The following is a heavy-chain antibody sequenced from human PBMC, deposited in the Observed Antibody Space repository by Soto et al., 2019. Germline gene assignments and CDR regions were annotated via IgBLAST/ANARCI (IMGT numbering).Heavy chain of an antibody. Sequence: SVKVSCKASGGTFSSYTISWVRQAPGQGLEWMGRIIPILGIANYAQKFQGRVTITADKSTSTAYMELSSLRSEDTAVYYCARDHIASSSWYHHYYYYGMDVWGQATTVTVSS. CDR1: GGTFSSYT. CDR3: ARDHIASSSWYHHYYYYGMDV. V-gene: IGHV1-69*04. J-gene: IGHJ6*02. CDR2: IIPILGIA. D-gene: IGHD6-13*01.